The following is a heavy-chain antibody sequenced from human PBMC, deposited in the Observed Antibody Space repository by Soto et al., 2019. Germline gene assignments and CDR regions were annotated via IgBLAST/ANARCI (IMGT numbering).Heavy chain of an antibody. D-gene: IGHD2-15*01. J-gene: IGHJ5*02. Sequence: QVQLVQSGAEVKKPGSSVKVSCKASGGTFSSYAISWVRQAPGQGLEWMGGIIPIFGTANYAQKFQGRVTLTANESTSTAYMELSSLRAEDTAVYYCARENRFVVVVAATLPDWFDPWGQGTLVTVSS. V-gene: IGHV1-69*01. CDR3: ARENRFVVVVAATLPDWFDP. CDR2: IIPIFGTA. CDR1: GGTFSSYA.